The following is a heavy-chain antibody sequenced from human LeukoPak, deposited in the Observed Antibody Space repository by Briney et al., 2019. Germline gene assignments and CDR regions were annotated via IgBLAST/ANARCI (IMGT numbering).Heavy chain of an antibody. J-gene: IGHJ3*02. CDR3: ARGLAFDI. CDR1: GFTFNKYC. V-gene: IGHV3-7*04. CDR2: IKEDGSEK. Sequence: GGSLRLSCVASGFTFNKYCMSWVRQAPGKGLEWVANIKEDGSEKYYVDSVKGRFTISRDNAKNSLYLQMNSLRAEDTAVYYCARGLAFDIWGQGTMVTVSS. D-gene: IGHD2-21*01.